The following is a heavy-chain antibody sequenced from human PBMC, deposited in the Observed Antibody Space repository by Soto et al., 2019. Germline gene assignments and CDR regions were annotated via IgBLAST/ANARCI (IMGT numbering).Heavy chain of an antibody. Sequence: QVQLVHSGAEVKTPGSSVKVSCKTSGCTFSRYTIIWVRQAPGQGLEWMGRIIPILGIANYAQKFQGRVTITAEKSTITAYMELSSMRCEDRAVYYCTRVEVESNYEGGYYYYYMDVWGKGTTVTVSS. J-gene: IGHJ6*03. CDR1: GCTFSRYT. CDR2: IIPILGIA. D-gene: IGHD4-4*01. V-gene: IGHV1-69*02. CDR3: TRVEVESNYEGGYYYYYMDV.